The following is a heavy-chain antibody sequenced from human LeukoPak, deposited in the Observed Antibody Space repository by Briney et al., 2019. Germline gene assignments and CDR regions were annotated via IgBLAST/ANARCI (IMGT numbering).Heavy chain of an antibody. Sequence: PGGSLRLSCAASGFTFSSYGMHWVRQAPCKGLEWVAFIRYDGSNKYYADSVKGRFTISRDNSKNTLYLQMNSLRAEDTAVYYCAKGHKWELYGAHFDYWGQGTLVTVSS. CDR1: GFTFSSYG. V-gene: IGHV3-30*02. D-gene: IGHD1-26*01. J-gene: IGHJ4*02. CDR2: IRYDGSNK. CDR3: AKGHKWELYGAHFDY.